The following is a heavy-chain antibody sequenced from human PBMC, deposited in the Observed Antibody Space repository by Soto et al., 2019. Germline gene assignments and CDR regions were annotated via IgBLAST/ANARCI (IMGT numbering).Heavy chain of an antibody. D-gene: IGHD3-16*01. V-gene: IGHV1-3*01. CDR2: INAGNGNT. J-gene: IGHJ3*02. CDR1: GYTFTSYA. CDR3: AKSLRGLHAFDI. Sequence: GASVKVSCKASGYTFTSYAMHWVRQAPGQRLEWMGWINAGNGNTKYSQKFQGRVTITRDTSASTAYMELSSLRSEDTAVYYCAKSLRGLHAFDIWGQGTMVTVSS.